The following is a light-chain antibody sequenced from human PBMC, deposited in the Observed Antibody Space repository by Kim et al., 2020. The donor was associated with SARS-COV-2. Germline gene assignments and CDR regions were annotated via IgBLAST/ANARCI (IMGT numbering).Light chain of an antibody. Sequence: VAPGQTASITCSGDKLGDKYACWYQQKPGQSPVLVIYQDSKRPSGIPERFSGSNSGNTATLTISGTQAMDEADYYCQAWDSRIVVFGGGTQLTVL. V-gene: IGLV3-1*01. CDR2: QDS. CDR3: QAWDSRIVV. CDR1: KLGDKY. J-gene: IGLJ2*01.